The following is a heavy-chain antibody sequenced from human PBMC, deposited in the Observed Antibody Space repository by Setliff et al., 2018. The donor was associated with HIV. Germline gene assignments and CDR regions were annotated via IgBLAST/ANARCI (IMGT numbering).Heavy chain of an antibody. D-gene: IGHD3-10*01. CDR2: IYYSGST. V-gene: IGHV4-59*01. CDR1: GGSISSYY. J-gene: IGHJ4*02. CDR3: ARDGPRGYLFASGSYL. Sequence: ETLSLTCAVSGGSISSYYWSWIRQPPGKGLEWIGYIYYSGSTNYNPSLKSRVTISVDTSKNQFSLKLSSVTAAATAVYYCARDGPRGYLFASGSYLWGQGTLVTVSS.